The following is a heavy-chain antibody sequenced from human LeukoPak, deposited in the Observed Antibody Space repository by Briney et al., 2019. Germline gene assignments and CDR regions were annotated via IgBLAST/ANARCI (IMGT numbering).Heavy chain of an antibody. CDR1: GITFIHYS. CDR2: ITGSGKFT. V-gene: IGHV3-21*01. CDR3: ARVGGTSYLDY. Sequence: GGSLRLSCAASGITFIHYSMTWVRQAPGKGLEWVSAITGSGKFTDYADSVKGRFTISRDNAKNSVYLQMNSLRAEDTAVYYCARVGGTSYLDYWGQGTLVTVSS. D-gene: IGHD3-16*01. J-gene: IGHJ4*02.